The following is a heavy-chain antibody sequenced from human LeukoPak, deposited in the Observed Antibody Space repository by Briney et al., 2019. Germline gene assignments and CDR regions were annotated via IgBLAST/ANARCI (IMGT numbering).Heavy chain of an antibody. CDR3: ARDNSVGDIAWWFDP. J-gene: IGHJ5*02. Sequence: ASVKVSCKASGYSFTSHYMHWVRQAPGQGLEWMGLINPSGSSTLYAQKFQGRVTMTRDMSTTTDYMELSGLRSEETAVYYCARDNSVGDIAWWFDPWGQGTLVTVSS. CDR2: INPSGSST. D-gene: IGHD3-16*02. CDR1: GYSFTSHY. V-gene: IGHV1-46*01.